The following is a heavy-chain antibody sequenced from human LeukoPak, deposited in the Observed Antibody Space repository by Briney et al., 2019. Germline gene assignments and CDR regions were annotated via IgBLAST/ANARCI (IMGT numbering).Heavy chain of an antibody. J-gene: IGHJ6*02. D-gene: IGHD2/OR15-2a*01. CDR1: GLTFSNFA. Sequence: GGSLRLSCAASGLTFSNFAMSWVRQAPGKGLEWVSAISGGGDSTYYADSVKGRFTVSRDNSKNTLYLQMNSLRAEDTAVYYCARDQVQNYYYSGMDVWGQGTTVTVSS. CDR3: ARDQVQNYYYSGMDV. CDR2: ISGGGDST. V-gene: IGHV3-23*01.